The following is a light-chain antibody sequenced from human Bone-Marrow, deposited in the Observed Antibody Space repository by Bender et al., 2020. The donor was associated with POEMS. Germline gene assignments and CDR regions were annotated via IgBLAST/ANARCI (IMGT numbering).Light chain of an antibody. V-gene: IGLV2-8*01. CDR3: CSYADSSTWV. CDR2: DVT. CDR1: SSDVGGYNH. J-gene: IGLJ3*02. Sequence: QSALTQPPSASGSPGQSVTISCTGTSSDVGGYNHVCWYQQHPGKAPKLILYDVTKRPSGVPDRFSGSKSGNTASLTISGLQAEDEADYYCCSYADSSTWVFGGGTKLTVL.